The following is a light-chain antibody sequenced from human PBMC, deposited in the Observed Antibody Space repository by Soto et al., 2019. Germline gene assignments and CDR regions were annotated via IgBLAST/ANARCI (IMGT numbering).Light chain of an antibody. CDR2: EVS. V-gene: IGLV2-8*01. CDR3: SSYAGSNNV. Sequence: QSALTQPPSASGSPGQSVTISCTGTRSDVGGYKYVSWYQQHPGKVPKLMIYEVSKRPSGVPDRFSGSKSGNTASLTVSGLQAEDEADYYCSSYAGSNNVFGTGTKLTVL. CDR1: RSDVGGYKY. J-gene: IGLJ1*01.